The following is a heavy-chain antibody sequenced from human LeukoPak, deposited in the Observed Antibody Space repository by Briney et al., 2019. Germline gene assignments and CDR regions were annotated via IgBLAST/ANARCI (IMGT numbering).Heavy chain of an antibody. V-gene: IGHV3-74*01. CDR1: GFTFSSYW. J-gene: IGHJ4*02. Sequence: PGGSLRLSCAASGFTFSSYWMHWVRQAPGKGLVWVSRINSDGSSTSYADSVKGRFTISRDNAMNTLYLQMNSLRAEDTAVYYCARADSGSSPFDYWGQGTLVTVSS. CDR2: INSDGSST. D-gene: IGHD1-26*01. CDR3: ARADSGSSPFDY.